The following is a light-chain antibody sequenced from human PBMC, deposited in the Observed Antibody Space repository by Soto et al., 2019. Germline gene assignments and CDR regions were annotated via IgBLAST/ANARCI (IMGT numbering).Light chain of an antibody. J-gene: IGKJ1*01. V-gene: IGKV1-5*03. CDR1: QSVSSW. Sequence: IQMTQSPSTLSSSVRDRVTIACRASQSVSSWLAWFQQKPGKAPKLLIYKASSLQSGVSSRFSGGGSGTEFTLTISSLQPDDFATYYCQQYNSYSRTFGQGTKVDI. CDR3: QQYNSYSRT. CDR2: KAS.